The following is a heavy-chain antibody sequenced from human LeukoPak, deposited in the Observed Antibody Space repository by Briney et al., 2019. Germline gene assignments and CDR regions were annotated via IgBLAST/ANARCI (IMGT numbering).Heavy chain of an antibody. V-gene: IGHV1-2*02. CDR1: GYTFIGYY. D-gene: IGHD5/OR15-5a*01. J-gene: IGHJ4*02. CDR3: ARLVGLSTTASY. CDR2: INPTSGGT. Sequence: GASVKVSCKASGYTFIGYYLHWVRQAPGQGLERMGWINPTSGGTNYAQKFQDRVTMTRDTSINTAYMELSRLRSDDTAVYYCARLVGLSTTASYWGQGTLVIVSS.